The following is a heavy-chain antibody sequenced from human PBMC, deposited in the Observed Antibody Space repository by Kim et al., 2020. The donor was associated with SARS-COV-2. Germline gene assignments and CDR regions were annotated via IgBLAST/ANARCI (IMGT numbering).Heavy chain of an antibody. CDR3: ARERPDILTGYLAHNWFDP. J-gene: IGHJ5*02. V-gene: IGHV1-18*01. Sequence: ASVKVSCKASGYTFTSYGISWVRQAPGQGLEWMGWISAYNGNTNYAQKLQGRVTMTTDTSTSTAYMELRSLRSDDTAVYYCARERPDILTGYLAHNWFDPWGQGTLVTVSS. D-gene: IGHD3-9*01. CDR2: ISAYNGNT. CDR1: GYTFTSYG.